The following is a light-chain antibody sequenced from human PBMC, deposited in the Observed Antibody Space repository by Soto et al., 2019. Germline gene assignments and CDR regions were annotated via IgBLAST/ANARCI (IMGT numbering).Light chain of an antibody. V-gene: IGLV2-23*02. CDR2: EVT. J-gene: IGLJ1*01. Sequence: QSVLTQPASGSGSPGQSITISCTGFSSDIGTYNLVSWYRQDPDKAPQLIIYEVTKRPSGVSYRFSGSKSGNTASLTISALQTEDEADYYCCSYAGRSHYVFGTGTKVTVL. CDR1: SSDIGTYNL. CDR3: CSYAGRSHYV.